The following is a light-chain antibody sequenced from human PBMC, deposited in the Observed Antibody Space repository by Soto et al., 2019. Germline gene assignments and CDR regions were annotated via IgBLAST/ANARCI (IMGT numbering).Light chain of an antibody. J-gene: IGKJ5*01. CDR2: DAS. V-gene: IGKV3-11*01. CDR1: QSISNS. CDR3: QQYGSSPT. Sequence: EIVLTQSPATLSLSPGERATLSCRASQSISNSLAWYQQKPGQAPSLLIFDASKRATGIPARFSGSGSGTDFTLTISRLEPEDFAVYYCQQYGSSPTFGQGTRLEIK.